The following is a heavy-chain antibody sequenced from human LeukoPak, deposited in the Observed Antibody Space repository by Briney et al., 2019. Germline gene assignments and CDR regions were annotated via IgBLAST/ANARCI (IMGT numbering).Heavy chain of an antibody. J-gene: IGHJ4*02. CDR1: GYTFTSYG. CDR2: ISAYNGNT. D-gene: IGHD3-22*01. V-gene: IGHV1-18*01. CDR3: ARAEDPYYDSSGFPYYFDY. Sequence: ASVKVSCKASGYTFTSYGISWVRQAPGQGLEWMGWISAYNGNTNYAQKLQGRVTMTTVTSTSTAYMELRSLRSDDTAVYYCARAEDPYYDSSGFPYYFDYWGQGTLVTVSS.